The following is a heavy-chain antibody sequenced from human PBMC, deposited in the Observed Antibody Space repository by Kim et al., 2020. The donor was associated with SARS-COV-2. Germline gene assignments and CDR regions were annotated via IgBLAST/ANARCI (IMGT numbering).Heavy chain of an antibody. CDR2: IRSKAYGGTT. CDR3: TRGTELVGATHVGADTYDY. CDR1: GFTFGDYA. V-gene: IGHV3-49*03. D-gene: IGHD1-26*01. Sequence: GGSLRLSCTASGFTFGDYAMSWFRQAPGKGLEWVGFIRSKAYGGTTEYAASVKGRFTISRDDSKSIAYLQMNSLKTEDTAVYYCTRGTELVGATHVGADTYDYWGQGTLVTVSS. J-gene: IGHJ4*02.